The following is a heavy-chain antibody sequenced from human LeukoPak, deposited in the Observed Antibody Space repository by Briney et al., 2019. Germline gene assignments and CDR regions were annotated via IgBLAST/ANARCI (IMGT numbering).Heavy chain of an antibody. J-gene: IGHJ4*02. CDR1: GFTFSTHE. V-gene: IGHV3-48*03. CDR3: ARGYFDN. Sequence: GGSLRLSCAASGFTFSTHEMNWVRQAPGKGLEWVSYIRNSGSRMYYADSVKGRFTISRDNAKKSLFLQMNSLRAEDTAVYYCARGYFDNWGQGSLVTVSS. CDR2: IRNSGSRM.